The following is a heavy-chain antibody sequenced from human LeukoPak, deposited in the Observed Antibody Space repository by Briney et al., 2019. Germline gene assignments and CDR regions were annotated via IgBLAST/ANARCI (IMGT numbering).Heavy chain of an antibody. CDR3: ARARQRWLQYDY. CDR2: ISSSSSYI. D-gene: IGHD5-24*01. J-gene: IGHJ4*02. Sequence: GGSLRLSCAASGFTFSSYSMNWVRQAPGKGLEWVSSISSSSSYIYYADSVKGRFTNSRDNAKNSLYLQMNSLRAEDTAVYYCARARQRWLQYDYWGQGTLVTVSS. V-gene: IGHV3-21*01. CDR1: GFTFSSYS.